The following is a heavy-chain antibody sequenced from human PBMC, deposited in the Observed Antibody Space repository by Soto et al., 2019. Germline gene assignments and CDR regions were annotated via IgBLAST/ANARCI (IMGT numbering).Heavy chain of an antibody. D-gene: IGHD2-8*02. CDR3: ARDKITGLFDY. CDR1: GGSFSGYY. V-gene: IGHV4-34*01. Sequence: QVQLQQWGAGLLKPSETLSLTCAVYGGSFSGYYWTWIRQPPGTGLEWIGEINHSGSTNYNPSLKSRVTISVDPSKNQCSLKLTSVTSADTAVYYCARDKITGLFDYWGQGTLVTVSS. J-gene: IGHJ4*02. CDR2: INHSGST.